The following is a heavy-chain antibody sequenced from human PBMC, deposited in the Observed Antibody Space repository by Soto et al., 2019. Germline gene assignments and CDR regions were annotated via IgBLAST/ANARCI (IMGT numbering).Heavy chain of an antibody. CDR2: ISAYNGNT. Sequence: QGQLVQSGAEVKKPGASVKVSCKASGYTFTSYGISWVRQASGQGLEWMGWISAYNGNTKYAQKLQGRVTMTTDTSTSTAYMELRSLRSDDTAVYYCARDEAYKWNDGGWFDPWGQGTLVTVSS. CDR1: GYTFTSYG. D-gene: IGHD1-1*01. CDR3: ARDEAYKWNDGGWFDP. J-gene: IGHJ5*02. V-gene: IGHV1-18*01.